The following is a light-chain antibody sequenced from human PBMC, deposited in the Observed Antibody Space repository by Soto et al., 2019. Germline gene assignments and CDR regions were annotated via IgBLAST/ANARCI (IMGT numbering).Light chain of an antibody. CDR1: QGISGW. J-gene: IGKJ1*01. V-gene: IGKV1-5*01. CDR2: DAS. CDR3: QQYNSYRT. Sequence: DIHMTQSTSTLSASFGARVTITCRASQGISGWLAWYQQKAGKAPRLLIYDASSLESGVPSRFSGSGSGTEFTLTISSLQPDDFATYYCQQYNSYRTFGQGTKVDIK.